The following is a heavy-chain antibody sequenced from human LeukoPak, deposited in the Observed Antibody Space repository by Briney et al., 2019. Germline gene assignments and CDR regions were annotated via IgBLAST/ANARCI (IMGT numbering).Heavy chain of an antibody. CDR3: AKGGGDGYR. J-gene: IGHJ4*02. Sequence: SLRLSCAASGFTFSSYGMHWVRQAPGKGLEWVAVISYDGSNKYYADSVKGRFTISRDNSKNTLYLQMNSLRAEDTAVYYCAKGGGDGYRWGQGTLVTVSS. CDR1: GFTFSSYG. D-gene: IGHD5-24*01. CDR2: ISYDGSNK. V-gene: IGHV3-30*18.